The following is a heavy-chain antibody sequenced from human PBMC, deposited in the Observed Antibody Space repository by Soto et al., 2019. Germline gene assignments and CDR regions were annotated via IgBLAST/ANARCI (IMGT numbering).Heavy chain of an antibody. CDR3: ARHPEYDYDSSGYDEAAFDS. J-gene: IGHJ3*02. Sequence: SETLSLTCTVSGGSISSYYWSWIRQPPGKGLEWIGYIYYSGSTNYNPSLKSRVTISVDTSKNQLSLKLSSVTAADTAVYYCARHPEYDYDSSGYDEAAFDSWGQGTMVTVSS. CDR2: IYYSGST. D-gene: IGHD3-22*01. V-gene: IGHV4-59*08. CDR1: GGSISSYY.